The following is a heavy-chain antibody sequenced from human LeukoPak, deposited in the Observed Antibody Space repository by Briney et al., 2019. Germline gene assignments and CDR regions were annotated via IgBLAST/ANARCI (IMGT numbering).Heavy chain of an antibody. D-gene: IGHD5-24*01. Sequence: ASVKVSCKASGYTFTGYYMHWVRQAPGQGLEWMVRINPNSGGTNYAQKFQGRVTMTRDTSISTAYMELSRLRSDDTAVYYCAIVGREGYNYSPHWGQGTLVTVSS. CDR3: AIVGREGYNYSPH. J-gene: IGHJ4*02. CDR1: GYTFTGYY. V-gene: IGHV1-2*06. CDR2: INPNSGGT.